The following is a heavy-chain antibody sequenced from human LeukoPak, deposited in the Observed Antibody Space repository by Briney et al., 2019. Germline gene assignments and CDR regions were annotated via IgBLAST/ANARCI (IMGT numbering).Heavy chain of an antibody. V-gene: IGHV3-21*01. CDR1: GFIFSNYA. D-gene: IGHD5-12*01. CDR2: ISSSSSYI. CDR3: ARTYSRGYSGYAYLI. J-gene: IGHJ4*02. Sequence: TTGGSLRLSCAASGFIFSNYAMRWVRQAPGKGLEWVSSISSSSSYIYYADSVKGRFTISRDNAKNSLYLQMNSLRAEDTAVYYCARTYSRGYSGYAYLIWGQGTLVTVSS.